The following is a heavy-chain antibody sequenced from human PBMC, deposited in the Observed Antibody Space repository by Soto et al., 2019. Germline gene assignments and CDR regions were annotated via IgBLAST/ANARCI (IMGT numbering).Heavy chain of an antibody. Sequence: SETLSLTCPHPGGSIISYYWSWIRQPPGKGLEWIGYIYYSGITNYNPSLKSRVTISVDTSKNQFSLKLSSVTAADTAVYYCARYKSNYYYGMDVWGQGTTVT. V-gene: IGHV4-59*01. D-gene: IGHD1-20*01. CDR1: GGSIISYY. CDR3: ARYKSNYYYGMDV. CDR2: IYYSGIT. J-gene: IGHJ6*02.